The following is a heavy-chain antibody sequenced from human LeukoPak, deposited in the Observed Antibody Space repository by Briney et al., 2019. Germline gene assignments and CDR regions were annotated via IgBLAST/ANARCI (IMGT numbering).Heavy chain of an antibody. V-gene: IGHV1-2*02. CDR1: GYTFTSYY. D-gene: IGHD6-13*01. CDR2: INPNSGGT. Sequence: ASVKVSCKASGYTFTSYYMHWVRQAPGQELEWMGWINPNSGGTNYAQKFQGRVTMTRDTSISTAYMELSRLRSDDTAVYYCARDKIAAAGDFDYWGQGTLVTVSS. J-gene: IGHJ4*02. CDR3: ARDKIAAAGDFDY.